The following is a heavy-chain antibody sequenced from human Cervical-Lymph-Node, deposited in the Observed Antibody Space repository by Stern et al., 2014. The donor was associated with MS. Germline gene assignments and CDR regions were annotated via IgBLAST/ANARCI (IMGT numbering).Heavy chain of an antibody. CDR2: LRDDGNNE. CDR1: GFTFSSYG. V-gene: IGHV3-33*01. Sequence: VQLVESGGGVVQPGRSLRLSCAASGFTFSSYGMHWVRQAPGKGLEWVAVLRDDGNNEYYADSVKGRFTISRDNSKNTLYLQMNSLRAEDTGVYYCARGGGDGNIQWDYWGQGTLVTVSS. J-gene: IGHJ4*02. D-gene: IGHD5-24*01. CDR3: ARGGGDGNIQWDY.